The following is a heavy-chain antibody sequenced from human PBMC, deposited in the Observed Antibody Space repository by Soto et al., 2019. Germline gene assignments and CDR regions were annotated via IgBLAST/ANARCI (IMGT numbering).Heavy chain of an antibody. Sequence: LRLSCAASGFSFSSYAMSWVRQAPGKGLEWVSSGTTYYADSVKGRFTVSRDNSKNRLYLQMNSLRAEDTAVYYCAKGASRYSGSSEGYFDYWGHGTLVTVSS. CDR1: GFSFSSYA. CDR3: AKGASRYSGSSEGYFDY. V-gene: IGHV3-23*01. D-gene: IGHD1-26*01. J-gene: IGHJ4*01. CDR2: SGTT.